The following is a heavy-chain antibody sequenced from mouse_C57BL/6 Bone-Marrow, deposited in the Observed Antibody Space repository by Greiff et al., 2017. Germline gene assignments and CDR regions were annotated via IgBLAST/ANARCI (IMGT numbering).Heavy chain of an antibody. J-gene: IGHJ2*01. Sequence: EVQVVESGGGLVKPGGSLKLSCAASGFTFSDYGMHWVRQAPEKGLEWVAYISSGSSTIYYADTVKGRFTISRDNAKNTLFLQMTSLRSEDTAMYYCARKDYGSSPYYFDYWGQGTTLTVSS. V-gene: IGHV5-17*01. CDR2: ISSGSSTI. D-gene: IGHD1-1*01. CDR1: GFTFSDYG. CDR3: ARKDYGSSPYYFDY.